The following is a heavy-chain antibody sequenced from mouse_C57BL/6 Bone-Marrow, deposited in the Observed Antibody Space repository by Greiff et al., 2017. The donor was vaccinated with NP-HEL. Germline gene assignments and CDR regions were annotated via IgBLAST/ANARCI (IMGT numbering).Heavy chain of an antibody. CDR1: GYSITSGYY. CDR2: ISYDGSN. D-gene: IGHD2-10*01. J-gene: IGHJ2*01. V-gene: IGHV3-6*01. Sequence: VQLKESGPGLVKPSQSLSLTCSVTGYSITSGYYWNWIRQFPGNKLEWMGYISYDGSNNYNPSLKNRISITRDTSKNQFFLKLNSVTTEDTATYYCAREGSYYGNYEGDYWGQGTTLTVSS. CDR3: AREGSYYGNYEGDY.